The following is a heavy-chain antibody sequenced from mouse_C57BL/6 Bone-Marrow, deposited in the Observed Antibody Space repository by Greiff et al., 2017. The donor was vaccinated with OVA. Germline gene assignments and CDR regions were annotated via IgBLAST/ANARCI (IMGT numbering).Heavy chain of an antibody. CDR1: GFNIKNTY. V-gene: IGHV14-3*01. CDR3: ARGNFGSSLYAMDY. J-gene: IGHJ4*01. CDR2: IDPANDNT. D-gene: IGHD1-1*01. Sequence: EVKLVESVAELVRPGASVKLSCTASGFNIKNTYMHWVKQRPEQGLAWIGRIDPANDNTKYAPKFQGKATMTADTSSNTAYLQLSSLSSEDTAVYCCARGNFGSSLYAMDYWGQGTSVTVSS.